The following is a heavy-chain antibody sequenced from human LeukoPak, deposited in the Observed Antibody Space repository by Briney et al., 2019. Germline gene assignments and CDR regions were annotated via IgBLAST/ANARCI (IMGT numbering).Heavy chain of an antibody. CDR2: INHSGST. D-gene: IGHD1-7*01. CDR3: ARRVSGTIDY. CDR1: GGSFSGYY. V-gene: IGHV4-34*01. J-gene: IGHJ4*02. Sequence: PSETLSLTCAVYGGSFSGYYWSWIRQPPGKGLEWIGEINHSGSTNYNPSLKSRVTISVDTSKNQFSLKLSSVTAADTAVYYCARRVSGTIDYWGQGTPVTVSS.